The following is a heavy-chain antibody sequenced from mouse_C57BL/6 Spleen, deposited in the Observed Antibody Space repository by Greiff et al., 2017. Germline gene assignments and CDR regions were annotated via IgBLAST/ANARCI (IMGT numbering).Heavy chain of an antibody. Sequence: EVKLMESGGGLVQPGGSLSLSCAASGFTFTDYYMSWVRQPPGKALEWLGFIRNKANGYTTEYSASVYGRFASSRDKTQMILYLQMNALRAENSATYDCSRWDGNSGDDWGQGTTLTVSA. D-gene: IGHD2-1*01. V-gene: IGHV7-3*01. CDR1: GFTFTDYY. CDR2: IRNKANGYTT. CDR3: SRWDGNSGDD. J-gene: IGHJ2*01.